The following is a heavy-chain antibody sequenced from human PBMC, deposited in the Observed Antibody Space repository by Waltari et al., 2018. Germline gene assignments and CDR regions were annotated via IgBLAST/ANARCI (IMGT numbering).Heavy chain of an antibody. CDR2: IIPILGIA. CDR1: GGTFSSYA. Sequence: QVQLVQSGAEGKKPGSSVKVSCKASGGTFSSYATSWVRQAPGQGLEWMGGIIPILGIANYAQKFQGRVTITADESTSTAYMELSSLRSEDTAVYYCARDSPQTTGTTDYWGQGTLVTVSS. V-gene: IGHV1-69*04. D-gene: IGHD1-1*01. J-gene: IGHJ4*02. CDR3: ARDSPQTTGTTDY.